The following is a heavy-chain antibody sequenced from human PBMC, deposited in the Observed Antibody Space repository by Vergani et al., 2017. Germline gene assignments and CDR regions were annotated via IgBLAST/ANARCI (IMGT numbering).Heavy chain of an antibody. V-gene: IGHV3-23*01. CDR1: GFTFSNYV. CDR2: ISGSGGST. J-gene: IGHJ3*02. D-gene: IGHD6-19*01. CDR3: AKVGRSEVAGTFGAFDI. Sequence: EVQVLESGGGLVQPGGSLRLSCAASGFTFSNYVMSWVRQAPGKGLEWVSGISGSGGSTYYADSVKGRFTISRDNSKNTLFLHMNSLRPEDTAVYYCAKVGRSEVAGTFGAFDIWGQGTMVTVSS.